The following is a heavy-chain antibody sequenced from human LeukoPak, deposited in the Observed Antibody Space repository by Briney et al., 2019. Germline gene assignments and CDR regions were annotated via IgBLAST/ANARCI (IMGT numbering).Heavy chain of an antibody. CDR1: GFTFSSYG. CDR3: AGGQNYYGSGSYP. Sequence: PGRSLRLSCAAPGFTFSSYGMHWVRQAPGKGLEWVAVIWYDGSNKYYADSVKGRFTISRDNSKNTLYLQMNSLRAEDTAVYYCAGGQNYYGSGSYPWGQGTLVTVSS. D-gene: IGHD3-10*01. J-gene: IGHJ5*02. CDR2: IWYDGSNK. V-gene: IGHV3-33*01.